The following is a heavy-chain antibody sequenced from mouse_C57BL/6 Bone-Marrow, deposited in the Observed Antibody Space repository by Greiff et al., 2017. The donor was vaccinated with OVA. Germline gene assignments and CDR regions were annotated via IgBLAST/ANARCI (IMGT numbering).Heavy chain of an antibody. V-gene: IGHV5-6*01. CDR1: GFTFSSYG. Sequence: EVQVVESGGDLVKPGGSLKLSCAASGFTFSSYGMSWVRQTPDKRLEWVATISSGGSYTYYPDSVKGRFTISRDNAKNTLYLQMSSLKSEDTAMYYCARRRGYVDVWGTGTTVTVSS. CDR2: ISSGGSYT. CDR3: ARRRGYVDV. J-gene: IGHJ1*03.